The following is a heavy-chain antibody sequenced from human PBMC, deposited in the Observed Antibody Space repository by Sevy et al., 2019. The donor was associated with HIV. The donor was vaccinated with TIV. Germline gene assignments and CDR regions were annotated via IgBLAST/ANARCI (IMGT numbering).Heavy chain of an antibody. Sequence: GGSLRLSCAASGFTFTSFSMHWVRQAPGKGLEWVATISYDGSNKYYADSVKGRFTISRDNSKNYLYLQMNSLRAEDTAVYCCALEGLSSNVAEYFQNWGQGTLVTVSS. J-gene: IGHJ1*01. V-gene: IGHV3-30-3*01. CDR1: GFTFTSFS. CDR3: ALEGLSSNVAEYFQN. CDR2: ISYDGSNK. D-gene: IGHD4-4*01.